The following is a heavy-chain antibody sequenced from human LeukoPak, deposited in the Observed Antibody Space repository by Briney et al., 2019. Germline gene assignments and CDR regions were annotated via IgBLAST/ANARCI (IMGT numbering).Heavy chain of an antibody. CDR2: INPNSGGT. CDR1: GYTFTGYY. D-gene: IGHD3-10*01. Sequence: ASVKVSCKASGYTFTGYYMHWVRQAPGQGLEWMGWINPNSGGTNYAQKFQGRVTMTRDTSISTAYMELRSLRSDDTAVYYCARGYYYGSGSYYNTNFDYWGQGTLVTVSS. CDR3: ARGYYYGSGSYYNTNFDY. J-gene: IGHJ4*02. V-gene: IGHV1-2*02.